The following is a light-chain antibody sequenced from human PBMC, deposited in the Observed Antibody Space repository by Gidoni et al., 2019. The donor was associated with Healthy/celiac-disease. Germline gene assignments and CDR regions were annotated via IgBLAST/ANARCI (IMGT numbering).Light chain of an antibody. V-gene: IGLV1-40*01. J-gene: IGLJ2*01. Sequence: QSVLTQPTSVAVAPGPRVTISCTGISSNIGAGYYVPWYQHLPGTAPKLLIYGNSNRPSAVPDRFSGSKSGTSASLAITGLHAGDEADYYFQSYDSSHVVFGGGTKLPVL. CDR2: GNS. CDR1: SSNIGAGYY. CDR3: QSYDSSHVV.